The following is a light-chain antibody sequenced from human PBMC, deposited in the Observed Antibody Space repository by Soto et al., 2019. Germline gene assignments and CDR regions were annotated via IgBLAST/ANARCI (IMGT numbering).Light chain of an antibody. Sequence: LTQSPGTLSLNTGERATLSSRASQSVSSNHLAWYQQKPGQAPRLLIYGGSSRATGIPVRFSGSGSETDFTLTITRLEPEDFAVYYCQQYSSSRTFGQGTRLAI. CDR2: GGS. CDR1: QSVSSNH. V-gene: IGKV3-20*01. J-gene: IGKJ5*01. CDR3: QQYSSSRT.